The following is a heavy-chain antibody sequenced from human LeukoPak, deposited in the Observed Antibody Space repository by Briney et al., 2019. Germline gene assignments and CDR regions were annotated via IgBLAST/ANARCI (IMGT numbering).Heavy chain of an antibody. CDR2: INPSGGST. J-gene: IGHJ6*02. Sequence: GASVKVSCKASGYTFTSYYMHWVRQAPGQGLEWMGIINPSGGSTSYAQKFQGRVTMTRDTSTSTVYMELSSLRSEDTAVYYCAREHDFWSGYFPLGGENGMDVWGQGTTVTVSS. CDR1: GYTFTSYY. CDR3: AREHDFWSGYFPLGGENGMDV. V-gene: IGHV1-46*01. D-gene: IGHD3-3*01.